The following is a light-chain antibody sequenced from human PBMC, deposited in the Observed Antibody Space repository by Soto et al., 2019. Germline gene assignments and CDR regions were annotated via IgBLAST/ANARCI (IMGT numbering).Light chain of an antibody. J-gene: IGKJ2*01. CDR2: GAS. V-gene: IGKV3-20*01. CDR1: QSVSSGY. CDR3: HQYGTSPYT. Sequence: ETVLTQSPGTLSLSPGERATLSCRASQSVSSGYLAWYQHKPGQAPRLLIYGASSRATGIPDRFSGSGSGTDFALTISRMEPEDFAVYSCHQYGTSPYTFGQGTKLDIK.